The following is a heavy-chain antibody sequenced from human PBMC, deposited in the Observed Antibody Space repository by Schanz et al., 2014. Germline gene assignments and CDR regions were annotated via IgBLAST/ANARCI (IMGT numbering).Heavy chain of an antibody. V-gene: IGHV3-74*01. CDR1: GFTFSASA. D-gene: IGHD1-7*01. CDR2: INSDGTTT. CDR3: AMGGYQLHH. J-gene: IGHJ4*02. Sequence: EVQLVESGGGLVQPGGSLKLSCAASGFTFSASAMHWVRQAPGKGLVWVSHINSDGTTTTYADSVKGRFTISRDNAENTLYLQMNSLRVEDTAVYYCAMGGYQLHHWGQGTLVTVSS.